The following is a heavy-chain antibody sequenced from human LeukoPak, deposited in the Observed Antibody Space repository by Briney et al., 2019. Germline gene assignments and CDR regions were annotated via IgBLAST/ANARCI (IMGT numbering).Heavy chain of an antibody. V-gene: IGHV3-7*01. J-gene: IGHJ6*03. CDR3: ARAHRRNWNHLGVLNDHYYYMDV. CDR1: GFTFSSYW. CDR2: IKQDGRET. Sequence: GGSLRLSCEASGFTFSSYWMTWVRQAPGKGLEGVANIKQDGRETYSADSVKGRFTISRDNAKYSVYLQMSNLIPEDTAVYYSARAHRRNWNHLGVLNDHYYYMDVWGLGTAVTVSS. D-gene: IGHD1-14*01.